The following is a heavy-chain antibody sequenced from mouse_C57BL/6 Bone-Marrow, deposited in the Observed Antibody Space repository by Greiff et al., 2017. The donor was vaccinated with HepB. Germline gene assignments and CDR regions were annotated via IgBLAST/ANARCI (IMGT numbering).Heavy chain of an antibody. CDR1: GYTFTSYW. J-gene: IGHJ2*01. CDR3: ARGDDGSKDFDY. V-gene: IGHV1-7*01. Sequence: VQLQQSGAELAKPGASVKLSCKASGYTFTSYWMHWVKQRPGQGLEWIGYINPSSGYTKYNQKFKDKATLTADKSSSTAYMQLRSLNYEDYAVYYCARGDDGSKDFDYWGQGTTRTVSS. CDR2: INPSSGYT. D-gene: IGHD1-1*01.